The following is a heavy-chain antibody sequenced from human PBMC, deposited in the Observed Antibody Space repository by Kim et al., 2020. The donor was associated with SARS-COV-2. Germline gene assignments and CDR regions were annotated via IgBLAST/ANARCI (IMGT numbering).Heavy chain of an antibody. CDR3: ARDGGLLWFGESYGMDV. J-gene: IGHJ6*02. V-gene: IGHV4-31*02. Sequence: LKNRVTISVDTSKNQFSLKLSSVTAADTAVYYCARDGGLLWFGESYGMDVWGQGTTVTVSS. D-gene: IGHD3-10*01.